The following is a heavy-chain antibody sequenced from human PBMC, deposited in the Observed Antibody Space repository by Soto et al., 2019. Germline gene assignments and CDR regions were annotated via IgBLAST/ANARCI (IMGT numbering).Heavy chain of an antibody. CDR1: GFTFTNAW. CDR2: IRSQTDGGTT. D-gene: IGHD2-2*01. CDR3: TTSVRVPAAFDF. V-gene: IGHV3-15*01. J-gene: IGHJ4*02. Sequence: EVQLVESGGGLVKPGGSLRLSCAASGFTFTNAWMNWVRQAQGKGLEWLGRIRSQTDGGTTDYAAPVKGRFTFSRDDLKNTLYLQMNSLKTVDTAVYYCTTSVRVPAAFDFWGQGTLVTVSS.